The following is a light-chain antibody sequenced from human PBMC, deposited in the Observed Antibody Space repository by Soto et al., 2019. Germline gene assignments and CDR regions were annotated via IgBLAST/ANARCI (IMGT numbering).Light chain of an antibody. CDR2: KAS. J-gene: IGKJ4*01. Sequence: DIQMTQSPSTLSASVGDRVTITCRASQSISSRLAWFQQRPGKAPNLLIYKASSLESGVPSRFSGSGSGTEFTLTISSLQPDDFATYYGQQYNDYPLTFGGGTKVEIK. CDR3: QQYNDYPLT. CDR1: QSISSR. V-gene: IGKV1-5*03.